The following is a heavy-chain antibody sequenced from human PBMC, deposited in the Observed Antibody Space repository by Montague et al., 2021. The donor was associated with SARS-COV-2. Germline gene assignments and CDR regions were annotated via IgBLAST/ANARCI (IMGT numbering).Heavy chain of an antibody. CDR1: GGSISSYY. CDR3: ARDSRTDFDWLFPGSGSYYYYMDV. V-gene: IGHV4-59*01. J-gene: IGHJ6*03. CDR2: IYYSGST. Sequence: SETLSLTCTVSGGSISSYYWSWIRQPPGKGLEWIGYIYYSGSTNYNPSLKSRVTISADTSKNQFSLKLSSVTAADTAVYYCARDSRTDFDWLFPGSGSYYYYMDVWGKGTTVTVSS. D-gene: IGHD3-9*01.